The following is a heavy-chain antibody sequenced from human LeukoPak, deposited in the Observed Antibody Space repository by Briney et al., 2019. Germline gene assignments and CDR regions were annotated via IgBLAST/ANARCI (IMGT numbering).Heavy chain of an antibody. D-gene: IGHD2-21*01. CDR2: IWYDGSKR. Sequence: GGSLRLSCAASGFSFSSYGMNWVRQAPGKGLEWVAVIWYDGSKRYYADSVKGRFTISRDDSKHTQYLQMDSLRAEDTAVYYCARGRGDNSDWYFDLWGHGTLVTVSS. CDR3: ARGRGDNSDWYFDL. V-gene: IGHV3-33*01. CDR1: GFSFSSYG. J-gene: IGHJ2*01.